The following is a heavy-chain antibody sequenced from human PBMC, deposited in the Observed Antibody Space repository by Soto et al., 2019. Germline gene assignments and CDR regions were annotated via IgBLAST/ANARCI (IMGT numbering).Heavy chain of an antibody. D-gene: IGHD1-26*01. V-gene: IGHV1-3*04. CDR1: GYTFVSHA. CDR2: INTVNGYT. J-gene: IGHJ4*02. Sequence: ASVQVSCKASGYTFVSHAMQWVRQAPGQRLEWMGWINTVNGYTKYSQRFQGRVTITRDTSASTAYMELSSLRSEDTAVYYCAREGPYSGSYLFDYWGQGTPVTVYS. CDR3: AREGPYSGSYLFDY.